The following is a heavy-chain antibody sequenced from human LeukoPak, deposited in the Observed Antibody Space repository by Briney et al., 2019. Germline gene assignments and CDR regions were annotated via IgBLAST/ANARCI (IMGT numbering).Heavy chain of an antibody. J-gene: IGHJ5*02. D-gene: IGHD6-13*01. V-gene: IGHV1-69*04. CDR3: ASTIAAAGTDWFDP. CDR2: IIPILGIA. CDR1: GGTFSSYA. Sequence: GSSVKVSCKASGGTFSSYAISWVRQAPGQGLEWMGRIIPILGIANYAQKFQGRVTITADKSTSTAYMELSSLRSEDTAVYYCASTIAAAGTDWFDPWGQGTLVTVSS.